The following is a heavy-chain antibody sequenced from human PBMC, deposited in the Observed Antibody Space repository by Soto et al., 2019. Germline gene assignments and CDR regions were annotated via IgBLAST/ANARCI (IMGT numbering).Heavy chain of an antibody. Sequence: GGSLRLSCTASGFTFGDHLMSWFRQAPGKRLEWVAFIRTKRFGATTEYDASVRGRFTISRDDSKGIAYLQMNSLKTEDTAVYYCTRGYYGDSGWFDPWGQGNLVTVSS. V-gene: IGHV3-49*03. D-gene: IGHD4-17*01. CDR1: GFTFGDHL. CDR2: IRTKRFGATT. J-gene: IGHJ5*02. CDR3: TRGYYGDSGWFDP.